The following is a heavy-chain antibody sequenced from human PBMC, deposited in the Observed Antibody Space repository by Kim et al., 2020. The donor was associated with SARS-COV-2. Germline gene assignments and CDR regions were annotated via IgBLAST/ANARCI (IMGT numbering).Heavy chain of an antibody. D-gene: IGHD2-8*01. Sequence: SQEFQGRGTITRDTSARAAYMELSSLRSEDTAVYYCAREYIVRDYGMDVWGQGTTVTVSS. CDR3: AREYIVRDYGMDV. J-gene: IGHJ6*02. V-gene: IGHV1-3*01.